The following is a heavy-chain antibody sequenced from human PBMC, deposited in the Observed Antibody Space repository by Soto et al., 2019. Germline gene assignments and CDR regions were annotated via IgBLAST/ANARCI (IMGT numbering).Heavy chain of an antibody. CDR2: IYYSGST. CDR1: GGSISSGGYY. V-gene: IGHV4-31*03. Sequence: PSETLSLTCTVSGGSISSGGYYWSWIRQHPGKGLEWIGYIYYSGSTYYNPSLKSRVTISVDTSKNQFSLKLSSVTAADTAVYYCARGDIVLVPAATYPDYYYYGMDGWGQGNTVTISS. D-gene: IGHD2-2*01. J-gene: IGHJ6*02. CDR3: ARGDIVLVPAATYPDYYYYGMDG.